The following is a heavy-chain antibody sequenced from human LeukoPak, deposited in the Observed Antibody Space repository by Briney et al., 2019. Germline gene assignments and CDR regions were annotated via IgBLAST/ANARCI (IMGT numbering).Heavy chain of an antibody. CDR3: ARGASYYYDSSVSSPYYFDY. Sequence: SETLSLTCTVSGYSIGSGYYWGWIRQPPGKGLEWIGSIYHSGSTYYNPSLKSRVTISVDTSKNQFSLKLSSVTAADTAVYYCARGASYYYDSSVSSPYYFDYWGQGTLVTVSS. V-gene: IGHV4-38-2*02. D-gene: IGHD3-22*01. J-gene: IGHJ4*02. CDR1: GYSIGSGYY. CDR2: IYHSGST.